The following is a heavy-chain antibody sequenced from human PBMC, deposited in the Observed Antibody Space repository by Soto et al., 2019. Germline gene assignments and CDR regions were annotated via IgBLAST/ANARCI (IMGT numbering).Heavy chain of an antibody. CDR3: AHRRSNSWYFDY. Sequence: QITLKESGPTLVKPTQTLTLTCTFSGFSLSTSGVGVGWIRQPPGEALEWLALIYWDDDKRYSPSLKTRLTITQDTSKNQVVLTMTNMDPVDTATYYCAHRRSNSWYFDYWGQGTLVTVSS. CDR2: IYWDDDK. CDR1: GFSLSTSGVG. D-gene: IGHD6-13*01. J-gene: IGHJ4*02. V-gene: IGHV2-5*02.